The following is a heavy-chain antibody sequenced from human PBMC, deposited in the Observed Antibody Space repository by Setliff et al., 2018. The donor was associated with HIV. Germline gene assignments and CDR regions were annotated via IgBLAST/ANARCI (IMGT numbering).Heavy chain of an antibody. D-gene: IGHD3-22*01. CDR1: GFTFSSYG. J-gene: IGHJ6*03. Sequence: GGSLRLSCAASGFTFSSYGMHWVRQAPGKGLEWVAVIRYDGSNKYYADSVKGRFTISRDNSKNTLYLQMNSLRAEDTAVYYCAKGSADSSGYFYYYYYMDVWGKGTTVTVSS. V-gene: IGHV3-30*02. CDR3: AKGSADSSGYFYYYYYMDV. CDR2: IRYDGSNK.